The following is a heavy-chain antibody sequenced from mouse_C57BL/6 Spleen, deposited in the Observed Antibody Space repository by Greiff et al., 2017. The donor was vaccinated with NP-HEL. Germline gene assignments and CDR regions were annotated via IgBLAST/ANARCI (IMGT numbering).Heavy chain of an antibody. D-gene: IGHD1-1*01. CDR3: ARGDGSARYFDV. J-gene: IGHJ1*03. Sequence: EVQLQQSGPELVKPGASVKISCKASGYSFTGYYMNWVKQSPEKSLEWIGEINPSTGGTTYNQKFKAKATLTVDKSSSTAYMQLKSLTSEDSAVYYCARGDGSARYFDVWGTGTTVTVSS. CDR1: GYSFTGYY. CDR2: INPSTGGT. V-gene: IGHV1-42*01.